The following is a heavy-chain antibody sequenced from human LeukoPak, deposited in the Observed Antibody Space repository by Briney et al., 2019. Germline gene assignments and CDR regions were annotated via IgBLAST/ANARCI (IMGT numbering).Heavy chain of an antibody. D-gene: IGHD5-12*01. J-gene: IGHJ4*02. CDR3: AREASGYPDY. V-gene: IGHV3-48*01. CDR1: GSTFSTYS. Sequence: PGGSLRLSCAASGSTFSTYSMNWVRQAPGKGLEWVSYISSSSNTIYYADSVKGRFTISRDNAKNSLYLQMNSLRAEDTAVYYCAREASGYPDYWGQGTLVTVSS. CDR2: ISSSSNTI.